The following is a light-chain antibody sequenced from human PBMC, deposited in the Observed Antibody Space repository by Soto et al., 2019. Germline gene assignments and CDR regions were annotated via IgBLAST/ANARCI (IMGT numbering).Light chain of an antibody. J-gene: IGKJ2*01. CDR1: QTVSTN. Sequence: EIVMTQSQVTLSASPGERATLSCRASQTVSTNLAWYQQRPGQAPRLLIYGASTRVTGIPPRFSGSGSGTDFTLTISSLQSEDFAGYFCRQYTNWPQNFGQGTKLEIK. CDR3: RQYTNWPQN. CDR2: GAS. V-gene: IGKV3-15*01.